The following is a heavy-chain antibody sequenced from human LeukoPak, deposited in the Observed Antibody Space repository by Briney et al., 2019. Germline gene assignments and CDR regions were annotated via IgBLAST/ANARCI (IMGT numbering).Heavy chain of an antibody. CDR1: GYTFTSYG. CDR3: ARRPYYYGSGSHKNWFDP. CDR2: ISAYNGNT. D-gene: IGHD3-10*01. J-gene: IGHJ5*02. V-gene: IGHV1-18*01. Sequence: ASVTVSCTASGYTFTSYGISWVRQAPGQGLGWMGWISAYNGNTNYAQKLQGRVTMTTDTSTSTAYMELRSLRSDDTAVYYCARRPYYYGSGSHKNWFDPWGQGTLVTVSS.